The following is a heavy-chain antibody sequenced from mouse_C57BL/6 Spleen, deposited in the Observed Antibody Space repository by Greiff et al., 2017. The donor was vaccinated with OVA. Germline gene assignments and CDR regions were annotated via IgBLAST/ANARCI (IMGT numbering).Heavy chain of an antibody. CDR3: ASIYYGYYYAMDY. D-gene: IGHD2-2*01. Sequence: VKLQESGPGLVAPSPSLSITCTVSGFSLTSYGVHWVRQPPGKGLEWLVVIWSDGSTTYNSALKSRLSISKDNSKSQVFLKMHSLQTDDTAMYYCASIYYGYYYAMDYWGQGTSVTVSS. CDR2: IWSDGST. J-gene: IGHJ4*01. CDR1: GFSLTSYG. V-gene: IGHV2-6*03.